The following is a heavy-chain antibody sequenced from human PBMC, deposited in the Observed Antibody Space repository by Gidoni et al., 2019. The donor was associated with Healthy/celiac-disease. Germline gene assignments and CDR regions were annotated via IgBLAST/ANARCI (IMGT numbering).Heavy chain of an antibody. V-gene: IGHV4-39*01. J-gene: IGHJ4*02. CDR2: IYYSGST. Sequence: QLQLQESGPGLVKPSETLSLTCTVSGGSISSSSYYWGWIRQPPGQGLEWIGSIYYSGSTYYNPSLKSRVTISVDTSKNQFSLKLSSVTAADTAVYYCARHRALGRPSFDYWGQGTLVTVSS. CDR3: ARHRALGRPSFDY. CDR1: GGSISSSSYY. D-gene: IGHD7-27*01.